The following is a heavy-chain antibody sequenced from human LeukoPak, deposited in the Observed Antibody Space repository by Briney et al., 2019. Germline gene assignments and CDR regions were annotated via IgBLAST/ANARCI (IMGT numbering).Heavy chain of an antibody. CDR1: GFTFSSYA. CDR2: ISGSGGST. J-gene: IGHJ4*02. Sequence: GGSLRLSCAASGFTFSSYAMSWVRQAPGKGLEWVSAISGSGGSTYYADSVKGLFTISRDNSKNTLYLQMNSLRAEDTAVYYCASSPPSSGYYIDYWGQGTLVTVSS. D-gene: IGHD3-22*01. CDR3: ASSPPSSGYYIDY. V-gene: IGHV3-23*01.